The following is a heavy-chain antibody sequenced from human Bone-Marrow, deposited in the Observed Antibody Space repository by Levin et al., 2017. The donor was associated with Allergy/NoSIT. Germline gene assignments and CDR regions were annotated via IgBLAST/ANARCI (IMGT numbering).Heavy chain of an antibody. CDR2: ISLDGSTE. V-gene: IGHV3-30*18. Sequence: AGGSLRLSCAVSGFTFSRYGMHWVRQAPGKGLDWVAVISLDGSTEDYADSVRGRFTISRDNSKSTLYLQMNSLTTEDTALYYCAKDRGRGSGSYANWLDPWGQGTPVTVSS. J-gene: IGHJ5*02. CDR1: GFTFSRYG. D-gene: IGHD3-10*01. CDR3: AKDRGRGSGSYANWLDP.